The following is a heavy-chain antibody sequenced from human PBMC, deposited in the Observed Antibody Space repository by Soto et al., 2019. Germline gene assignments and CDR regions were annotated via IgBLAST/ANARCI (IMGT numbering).Heavy chain of an antibody. CDR1: GFSFSKYS. V-gene: IGHV3-21*06. J-gene: IGHJ4*02. Sequence: EVQLVESGGGLVKPGGSLRLSCTASGFSFSKYSMNWVRQAPGKGLEWVASINDRSTYIFYADSVKGRFTISRDNAINSLYLQMKSLRPDDTAVYYCANFPSCSSSAGLDYWGRGTLVTVSS. D-gene: IGHD2-15*01. CDR2: INDRSTYI. CDR3: ANFPSCSSSAGLDY.